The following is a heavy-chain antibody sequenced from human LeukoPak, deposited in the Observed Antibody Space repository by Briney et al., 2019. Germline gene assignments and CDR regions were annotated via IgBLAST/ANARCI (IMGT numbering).Heavy chain of an antibody. CDR2: ISAYNGNT. Sequence: ASVKVSCKASGYTFTSYGISWVRQALGQGLEWMGWISAYNGNTNYAQKLQGRVTMTTDTSTSTAYMELRSLRSDDTAVYYCARVAGYGSGSKAFDIWGQGTMVTVSS. J-gene: IGHJ3*02. D-gene: IGHD3-10*01. CDR1: GYTFTSYG. V-gene: IGHV1-18*01. CDR3: ARVAGYGSGSKAFDI.